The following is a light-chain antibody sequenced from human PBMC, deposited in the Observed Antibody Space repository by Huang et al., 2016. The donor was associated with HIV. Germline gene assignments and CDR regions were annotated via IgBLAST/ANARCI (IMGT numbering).Light chain of an antibody. Sequence: DIQTTQSPSSLPASVGDRVTITCQASQDIDNSLNWYQQKPLNAPKVLIYDVSNMERRVPSRFSGSGSGTNFTCTISSLQPEDIATYYCQQYDKFPYTFGQGTKLEI. J-gene: IGKJ2*01. CDR2: DVS. V-gene: IGKV1-33*01. CDR3: QQYDKFPYT. CDR1: QDIDNS.